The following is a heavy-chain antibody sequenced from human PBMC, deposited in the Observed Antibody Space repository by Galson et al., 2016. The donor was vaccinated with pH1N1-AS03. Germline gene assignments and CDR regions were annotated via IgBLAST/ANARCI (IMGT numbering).Heavy chain of an antibody. CDR2: LYGGGDT. D-gene: IGHD1-1*01. CDR3: ATGTVPSRNWYLDL. Sequence: SLRLSCAASGFTVSGNYMIWVRQAPGKGLGWVSVLYGGGDTNFADSMKGRFTISRDTSMNTVFLEMSNLRTEDTAVYYCATGTVPSRNWYLDLWGRGTLVTVAS. V-gene: IGHV3-66*02. CDR1: GFTVSGNY. J-gene: IGHJ2*01.